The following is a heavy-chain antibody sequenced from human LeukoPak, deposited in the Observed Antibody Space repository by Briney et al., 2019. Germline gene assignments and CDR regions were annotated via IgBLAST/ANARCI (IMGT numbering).Heavy chain of an antibody. CDR1: GFSLSTSGAG. Sequence: SGPTLVNPTQTLTLTCTFSGFSLSTSGAGVGWIRQPPGKALEWLSLIYWDDDKLYSPSLKSRLPITNDTSKHQVVLTMNNMDPVDTATYYCAHIFYYGSIPTRCGAFDIWGQGTMVSVSS. D-gene: IGHD3-10*01. CDR2: IYWDDDK. CDR3: AHIFYYGSIPTRCGAFDI. J-gene: IGHJ3*02. V-gene: IGHV2-5*02.